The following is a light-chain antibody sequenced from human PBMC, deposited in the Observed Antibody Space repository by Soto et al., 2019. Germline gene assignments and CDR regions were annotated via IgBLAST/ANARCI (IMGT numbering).Light chain of an antibody. V-gene: IGKV3-15*01. CDR2: DAS. CDR3: QQYGTSRSIT. J-gene: IGKJ5*01. Sequence: EIVMTQSPATLSVSPGERATLSCRASQGIGSTLAWYQQKPGQTPKLLIFDASTRATGVPARFSGGGSGTEFTLTINSLQSEDFAVYYCQQYGTSRSITFGQGTRLEIK. CDR1: QGIGST.